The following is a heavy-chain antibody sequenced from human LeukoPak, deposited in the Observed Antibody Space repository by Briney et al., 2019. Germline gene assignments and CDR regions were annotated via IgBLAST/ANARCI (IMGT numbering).Heavy chain of an antibody. J-gene: IGHJ4*01. CDR3: ANRNPNIAVACIDY. CDR1: GFTFSSYG. V-gene: IGHV3-30*02. CDR2: IHHDGSNK. D-gene: IGHD6-19*01. Sequence: GGSLRLSCAASGFTFSSYGMHWVRQAPGKGLDWVAFIHHDGSNKYYADSVRGRFTISRDNSKNTLYLQMNSLRADDTAVYYCANRNPNIAVACIDYWGQGTLVTVSS.